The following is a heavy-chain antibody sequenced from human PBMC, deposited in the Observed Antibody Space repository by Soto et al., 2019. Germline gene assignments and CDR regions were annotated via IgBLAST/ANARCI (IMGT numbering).Heavy chain of an antibody. Sequence: SDTLSLTCTVSRGSIRSYYWSWIREPTGKGLEWIGDIYYCGTTNYNPSHKSRVTMSVDTSRNQFSLQLSSVSAADAAVYYCARDYPDHDSYYDYRGQGFLVTVX. V-gene: IGHV4-59*01. CDR2: IYYCGTT. D-gene: IGHD2-21*01. CDR1: RGSIRSYY. J-gene: IGHJ4*02. CDR3: ARDYPDHDSYYDY.